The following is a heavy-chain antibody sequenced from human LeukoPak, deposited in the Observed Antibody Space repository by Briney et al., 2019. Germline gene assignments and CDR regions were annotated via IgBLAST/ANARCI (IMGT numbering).Heavy chain of an antibody. Sequence: GGSLRLSCEVSGFTFTDYWMNWFRQAPGKGPEWVAGIRQDGSEKTYVDSVKGRFTISRDNTKNSLSLQLNGLRAEDTAVYYCARDGTAAGLYFDLWGQGTLVTVSS. CDR3: ARDGTAAGLYFDL. CDR2: IRQDGSEK. J-gene: IGHJ4*01. CDR1: GFTFTDYW. D-gene: IGHD6-13*01. V-gene: IGHV3-7*01.